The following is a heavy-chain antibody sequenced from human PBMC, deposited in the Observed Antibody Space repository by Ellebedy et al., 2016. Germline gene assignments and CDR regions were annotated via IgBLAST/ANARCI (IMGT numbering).Heavy chain of an antibody. Sequence: GESLKISXAAFGFTFSSYAMHWVRQAPGKGLEWVAVISYDGSYKYSADSVKGRFTISRDNSKNTLFLQMNSLRAEDTAVYYCARDAYWGQGTLVTVSS. CDR1: GFTFSSYA. CDR2: ISYDGSYK. CDR3: ARDAY. J-gene: IGHJ4*02. V-gene: IGHV3-30-3*01.